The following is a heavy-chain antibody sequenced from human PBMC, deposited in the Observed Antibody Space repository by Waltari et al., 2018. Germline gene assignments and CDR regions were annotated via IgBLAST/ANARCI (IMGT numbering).Heavy chain of an antibody. D-gene: IGHD5-12*01. J-gene: IGHJ4*02. CDR1: GFTFSSYS. V-gene: IGHV3-21*01. Sequence: EVQLVESGGGLVKPGGSLRLSCAASGFTFSSYSMNWVRQAPGKGLEWVSFISISSSYIYYADSVKGRFTISRDNAKNSLYLQMNSLRAEDTAVYYCAREGGYEIGDYWGQGTLVTVSS. CDR3: AREGGYEIGDY. CDR2: ISISSSYI.